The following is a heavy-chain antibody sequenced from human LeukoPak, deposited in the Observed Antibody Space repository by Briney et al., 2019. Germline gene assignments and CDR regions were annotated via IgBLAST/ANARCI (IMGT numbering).Heavy chain of an antibody. CDR3: ASAPRYSSSWPNNWFDP. D-gene: IGHD6-13*01. J-gene: IGHJ5*02. V-gene: IGHV1-18*01. CDR1: GYTFTSYG. CDR2: ISAYNGNT. Sequence: ASVKVSCKASGYTFTSYGISWVRQAPGQGLEGMGWISAYNGNTNYAQKLQGRVTMTTDTSTSTAYMELSSLRSEDTAVYFCASAPRYSSSWPNNWFDPWGQGTLVTVSS.